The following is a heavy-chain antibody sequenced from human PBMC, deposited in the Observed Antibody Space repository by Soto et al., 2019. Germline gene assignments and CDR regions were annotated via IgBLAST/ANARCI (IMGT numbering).Heavy chain of an antibody. CDR1: GYIFTSYY. CDR2: INPFDGSR. Sequence: GASVKVSCKASGYIFTSYYIHWVRQAPGQGLEWMGWINPFDGSRMFAQSFQGRVTTTRDTSTSTVYMEVSSLRSEDTAVYYCSRVDPGETSPFDHWGQGTLDTVSS. V-gene: IGHV1-46*03. D-gene: IGHD3-10*01. J-gene: IGHJ4*02. CDR3: SRVDPGETSPFDH.